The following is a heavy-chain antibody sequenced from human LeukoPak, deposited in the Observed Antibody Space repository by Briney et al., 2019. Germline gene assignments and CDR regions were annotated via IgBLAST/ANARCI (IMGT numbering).Heavy chain of an antibody. V-gene: IGHV3-23*01. CDR3: VKNSGIWSF. D-gene: IGHD1-26*01. CDR2: ISGTGDRT. J-gene: IGHJ4*02. CDR1: GFTFDTTD. Sequence: GGSLRLSCAASGFTFDTTDMTWVRQAPGRGPEWLSCISGTGDRTYYADSVRGRFTISRDNSKNMLYLQMTSLRVEDTATYYCVKNSGIWSFWGRGTLAAVSS.